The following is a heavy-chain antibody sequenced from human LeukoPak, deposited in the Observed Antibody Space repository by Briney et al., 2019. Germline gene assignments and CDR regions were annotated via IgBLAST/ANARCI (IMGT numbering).Heavy chain of an antibody. CDR3: ARGGGWFDP. V-gene: IGHV1-2*02. J-gene: IGHJ5*02. Sequence: ASVKVSCKASGYTFTDYYMHWVRQAPGQGLEWMGWINPNSGGTNYAQNFQGRVTMTRDTSISTAYLELSSLRSEDTAVYYCARGGGWFDPWGQGTLVTVSS. D-gene: IGHD3-16*01. CDR2: INPNSGGT. CDR1: GYTFTDYY.